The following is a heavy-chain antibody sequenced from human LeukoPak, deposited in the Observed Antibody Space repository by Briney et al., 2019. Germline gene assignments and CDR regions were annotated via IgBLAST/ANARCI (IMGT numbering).Heavy chain of an antibody. CDR2: ISWNSGSI. Sequence: PGRSLRLSCAASGFTFDDYAMHWVRQAPGKGLEWVSGISWNSGSIGYADSVKGRFTISRDNAKNSLYLQINSLRAEDMALYYCVKGREYSSRRRGHDAFDIWGQGTMVTVSS. V-gene: IGHV3-9*03. CDR1: GFTFDDYA. D-gene: IGHD6-13*01. CDR3: VKGREYSSRRRGHDAFDI. J-gene: IGHJ3*02.